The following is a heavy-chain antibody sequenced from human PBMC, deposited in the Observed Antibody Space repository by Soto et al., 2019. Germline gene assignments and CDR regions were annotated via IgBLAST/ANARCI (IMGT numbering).Heavy chain of an antibody. Sequence: SVQVSCKASGGAFSSYAISWVRQAPGQGLEWMGGIIPIFGTANYAQKFQGRVTMTRNTSISTAYMELSSLRSEDTAVYYCARTLYGDNVNYCGQGTLVTVSS. CDR3: ARTLYGDNVNY. CDR2: IIPIFGTA. CDR1: GGAFSSYA. D-gene: IGHD4-17*01. J-gene: IGHJ4*02. V-gene: IGHV1-69*05.